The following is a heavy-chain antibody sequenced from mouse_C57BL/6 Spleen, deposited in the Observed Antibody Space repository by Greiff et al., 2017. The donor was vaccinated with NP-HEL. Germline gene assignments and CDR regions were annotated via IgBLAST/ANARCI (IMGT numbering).Heavy chain of an antibody. V-gene: IGHV1-81*01. J-gene: IGHJ2*01. Sequence: VQLQQSGAELARPGASVKLSCKASGYTFTSYGISWVKQRTGQGLEWIGEIYPRSGNTYYNEKFKGKATLTADKSSSTAYMELRSLTSEDSAVYFWARNGYDYDGGTDYWGQGTTLTVSS. CDR3: ARNGYDYDGGTDY. CDR1: GYTFTSYG. CDR2: IYPRSGNT. D-gene: IGHD2-4*01.